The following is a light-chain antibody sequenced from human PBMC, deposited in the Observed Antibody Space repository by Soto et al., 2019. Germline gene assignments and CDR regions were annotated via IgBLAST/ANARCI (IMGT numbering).Light chain of an antibody. Sequence: DIQMTQSPSSLSASVGDRVTITCRASQSTSTYLNWYQQKPGKAPKLLIYAASSLQSGVPSRFSGSGSGTDFTLTISNLQPEDFATYYCQQSYSTPPTFGQGTKVEIK. V-gene: IGKV1-39*01. CDR1: QSTSTY. CDR2: AAS. CDR3: QQSYSTPPT. J-gene: IGKJ1*01.